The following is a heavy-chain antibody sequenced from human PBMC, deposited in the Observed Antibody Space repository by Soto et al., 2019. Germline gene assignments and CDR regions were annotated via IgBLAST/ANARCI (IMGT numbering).Heavy chain of an antibody. J-gene: IGHJ4*02. D-gene: IGHD5-12*01. CDR2: ISPDGSGK. Sequence: QVQLVESGGGVVQPGRSLRLSCAASGFTLTSFAMHWVRQAPGKGLEWVALISPDGSGKYYADSVRGRFTISRDDSENTLYLQMNSLKTEDTSVYFCAKDRLANSGFDYPDYWGQGTLVTVSS. CDR1: GFTLTSFA. CDR3: AKDRLANSGFDYPDY. V-gene: IGHV3-30*18.